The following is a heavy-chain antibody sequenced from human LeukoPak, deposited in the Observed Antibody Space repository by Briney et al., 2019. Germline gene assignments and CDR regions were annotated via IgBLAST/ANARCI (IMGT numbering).Heavy chain of an antibody. D-gene: IGHD3-22*01. CDR1: GFTSSGSA. J-gene: IGHJ4*02. CDR2: IRSKANSYAT. CDR3: TRPMYYDSSGYYCFDY. V-gene: IGHV3-73*01. Sequence: PGGSLRLSCAASGFTSSGSAMHWVRQASGKGLEWVGRIRSKANSYATAYAASVKGRFTISRDDSKNTAYLQMNSLKTEDTAVYYCTRPMYYDSSGYYCFDYWGQGTLVTVSS.